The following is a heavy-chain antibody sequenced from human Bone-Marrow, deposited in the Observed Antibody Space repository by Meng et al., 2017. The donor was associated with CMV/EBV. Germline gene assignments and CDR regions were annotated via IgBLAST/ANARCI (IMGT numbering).Heavy chain of an antibody. CDR1: GFTFSSYD. V-gene: IGHV3-13*01. Sequence: ETLSLTCAASGFTFSSYDMHWVRQATGKGLEWVSAIGTAGDTYYPGSEKGRFTISRDNFNTLYLQMNSLRAEDTAVYYCASWGYCSSTSCYFGEYYYYGMDVWGQGTTVTVSS. CDR2: IGTAGDT. D-gene: IGHD2-2*01. CDR3: ASWGYCSSTSCYFGEYYYYGMDV. J-gene: IGHJ6*02.